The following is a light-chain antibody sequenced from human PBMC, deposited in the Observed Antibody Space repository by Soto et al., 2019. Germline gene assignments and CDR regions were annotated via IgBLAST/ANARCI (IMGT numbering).Light chain of an antibody. J-gene: IGKJ4*01. Sequence: DIQMTQSPSTLPASVGDRVTISCRASQTVERWLAWYQQKPGKAPKLLIYKASTLKSGVPSRFSGSGSGTDFTLTISRLEPEDFAVYYCQQYGSSPSLFGGGTKVDIK. CDR1: QTVERW. CDR3: QQYGSSPSL. V-gene: IGKV1-5*03. CDR2: KAS.